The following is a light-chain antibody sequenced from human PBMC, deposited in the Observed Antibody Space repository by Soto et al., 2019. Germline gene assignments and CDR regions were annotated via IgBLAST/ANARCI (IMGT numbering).Light chain of an antibody. V-gene: IGKV1-5*03. CDR3: HQYNSLYT. CDR2: KAS. J-gene: IGKJ2*01. CDR1: QSISSW. Sequence: DIQMTQSPSTLSASVADRVTITCRASQSISSWLAWYQQKPGKAPKLLIYKASSLESGVPSRFSGSGSGTEFTLTISSLQPDDFATYYCHQYNSLYTFGQRTKLEIK.